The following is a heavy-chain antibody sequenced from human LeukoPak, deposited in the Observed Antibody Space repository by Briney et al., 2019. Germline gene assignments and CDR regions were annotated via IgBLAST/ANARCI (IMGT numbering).Heavy chain of an antibody. V-gene: IGHV3-23*01. Sequence: GGSLRLSCAASGFTFSSYAMNWVRQAPGKGLEWVSAISGSGGNTYYADSVKGRFTISRDNSKNTLYLQMNSLRAEDTAVYYCAKGTMGRGFGYWGQRTLVTVSS. CDR3: AKGTMGRGFGY. CDR2: ISGSGGNT. D-gene: IGHD3-10*01. J-gene: IGHJ4*02. CDR1: GFTFSSYA.